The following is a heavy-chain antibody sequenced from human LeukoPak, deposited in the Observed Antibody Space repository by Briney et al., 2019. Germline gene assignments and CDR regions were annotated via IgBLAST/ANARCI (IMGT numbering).Heavy chain of an antibody. CDR1: GGSISSGDYY. Sequence: SETVSLTCTVSGGSISSGDYYWSWIRQPPGKGLEWIGYIYYSGSTYYNPSLKSRVTISVDTSKNQFSLKLSSVTAADTAVYYCARIRRDGYNYDYWGQGTLVTVSS. D-gene: IGHD5-24*01. CDR3: ARIRRDGYNYDY. V-gene: IGHV4-30-4*01. CDR2: IYYSGST. J-gene: IGHJ4*02.